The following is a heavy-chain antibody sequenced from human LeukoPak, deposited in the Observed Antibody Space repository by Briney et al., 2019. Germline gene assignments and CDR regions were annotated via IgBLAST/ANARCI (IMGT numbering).Heavy chain of an antibody. J-gene: IGHJ4*02. CDR2: IYYSENT. V-gene: IGHV4-39*07. CDR1: GGSISSSSYY. CDR3: AGGTVTGLFDY. D-gene: IGHD4-17*01. Sequence: PSETLSLTCTVSGGSISSSSYYWGWIRQPPGKGLEWIGSIYYSENTYYNPSLKSRVTISVDTSKNQFSLNLSSVTAADTAVYYCAGGTVTGLFDYWGQGTLVTVSS.